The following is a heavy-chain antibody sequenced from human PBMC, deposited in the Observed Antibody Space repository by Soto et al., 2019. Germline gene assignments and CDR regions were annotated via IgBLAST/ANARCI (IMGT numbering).Heavy chain of an antibody. D-gene: IGHD2-15*01. J-gene: IGHJ4*02. CDR2: TRDKPHSYST. CDR3: ARLVRYSIDVRYSIDY. Sequence: GGSLRLSCVASGFTLSDHYMDWVRQVPGKGLEWVGRTRDKPHSYSTEYAASVKGRFTILRDDSKNTLFLQLNSLKTEDTAVYYCARLVRYSIDVRYSIDYWGQGTLVTVSS. CDR1: GFTLSDHY. V-gene: IGHV3-72*01.